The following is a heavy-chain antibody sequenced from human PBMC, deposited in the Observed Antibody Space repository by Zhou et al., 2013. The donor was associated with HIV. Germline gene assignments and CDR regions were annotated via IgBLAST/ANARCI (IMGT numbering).Heavy chain of an antibody. Sequence: QVQLVQSGAEVKKPGASVKVSCKASGYTFTGYYIHWVRQAPGQSLDWMGWINPDSGGAIYALSFRGRVTMTTDTSISTAFMELRGLRSDDTATYYCARAYSTAWKGGGFYYMDVWGKGTTVSVSS. CDR3: ARAYSTAWKGGGFYYMDV. V-gene: IGHV1-2*02. CDR1: GYTFTGYY. CDR2: INPDSGGA. D-gene: IGHD4-4*01. J-gene: IGHJ6*03.